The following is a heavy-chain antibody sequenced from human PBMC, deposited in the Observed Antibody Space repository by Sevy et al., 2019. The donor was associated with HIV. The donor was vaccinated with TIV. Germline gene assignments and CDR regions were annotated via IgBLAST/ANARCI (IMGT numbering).Heavy chain of an antibody. CDR3: SRALATAVTPEYYFDY. J-gene: IGHJ4*02. V-gene: IGHV3-15*01. CDR2: IKSKTDGGTT. D-gene: IGHD5-12*01. Sequence: GGSLRLSCAASGFTFSNAWMSWVRQAPGKGLEWVGRIKSKTDGGTTDYAAPVKGRFTISRDDSKNTLYLQMNSLKTEDTAVYYCSRALATAVTPEYYFDYWGQGTLVTVSS. CDR1: GFTFSNAW.